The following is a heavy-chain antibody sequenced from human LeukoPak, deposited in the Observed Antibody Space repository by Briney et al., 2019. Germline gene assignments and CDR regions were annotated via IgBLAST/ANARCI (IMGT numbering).Heavy chain of an antibody. CDR1: GFTFSDYN. Sequence: GGSLRLSCAASGFTFSDYNMNWVRQAPGKGLEWVAGISTSGASTSNGDSVKGRFTISRDNPRNTLYMQMNSLRAEDTALYYCAIMHPYYDGSGYWVQWGQGTLVTVSS. D-gene: IGHD3-22*01. J-gene: IGHJ4*02. CDR2: ISTSGAST. V-gene: IGHV3-23*01. CDR3: AIMHPYYDGSGYWVQ.